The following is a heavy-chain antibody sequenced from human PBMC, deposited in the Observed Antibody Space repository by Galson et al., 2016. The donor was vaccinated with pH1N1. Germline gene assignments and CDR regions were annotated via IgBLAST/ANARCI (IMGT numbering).Heavy chain of an antibody. CDR2: IIGSGGST. CDR3: AKDVLGRVPSAYFDY. D-gene: IGHD2-2*01. CDR1: GFTFSSYA. V-gene: IGHV3-23*01. Sequence: SLRLSCAASGFTFSSYAMSWVRQAPGKGLEWVSAIIGSGGSTYYADSVKGRFTVSGDNSKNTLYLQMNSLRAEDTAVYYCAKDVLGRVPSAYFDYWGQVTLVTVSS. J-gene: IGHJ4*02.